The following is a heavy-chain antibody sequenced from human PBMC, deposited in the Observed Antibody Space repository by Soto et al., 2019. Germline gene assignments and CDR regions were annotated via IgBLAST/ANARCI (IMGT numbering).Heavy chain of an antibody. J-gene: IGHJ3*01. CDR1: GFTFSNSA. CDR2: LSGTTGST. D-gene: IGHD3-22*01. Sequence: GGSLRLSCAASGFTFSNSAMSCVRQAPGKGPEWVSALSGTTGSTYYADPVKGRFTISRDSSENRVHLRINSLRAEDTAVYYCASVGDSRHDAFDVWGQGTMVTVSS. CDR3: ASVGDSRHDAFDV. V-gene: IGHV3-23*01.